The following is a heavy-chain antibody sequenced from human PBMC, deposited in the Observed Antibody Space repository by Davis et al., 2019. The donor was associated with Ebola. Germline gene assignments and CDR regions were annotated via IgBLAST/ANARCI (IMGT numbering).Heavy chain of an antibody. CDR2: VSYDGNNN. J-gene: IGHJ6*02. CDR3: ARDSYEFWSGQIIDRVYYHYYGIDV. CDR1: GFTFSSYG. Sequence: PGGSLRLSCAASGFTFSSYGLHWVRQPPGKGLGWVAVVSYDGNNNYYADSVEGRFTISRDNSKNTLYLQMNSLRAEDTAVYYCARDSYEFWSGQIIDRVYYHYYGIDVWGQGTTVTVSS. V-gene: IGHV3-30*19. D-gene: IGHD3-3*01.